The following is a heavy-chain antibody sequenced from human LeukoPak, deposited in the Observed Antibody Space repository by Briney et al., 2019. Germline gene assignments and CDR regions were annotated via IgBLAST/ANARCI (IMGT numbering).Heavy chain of an antibody. Sequence: GGTLRLSCAASGFTFSSYVMNWVRQAPGKGLEWVSGISGSGGSTYYADSVKGRFTISRDNSKNTLYLQMNSLRPEDTAVYYCAKLISPYDYWGQGTLVTVSS. V-gene: IGHV3-23*01. CDR3: AKLISPYDY. CDR1: GFTFSSYV. J-gene: IGHJ4*02. CDR2: ISGSGGST.